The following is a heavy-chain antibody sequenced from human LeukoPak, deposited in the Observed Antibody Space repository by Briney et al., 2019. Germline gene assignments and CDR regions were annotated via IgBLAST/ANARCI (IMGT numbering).Heavy chain of an antibody. D-gene: IGHD6-19*01. J-gene: IGHJ4*02. V-gene: IGHV3-23*01. Sequence: GGSLRLSCAASGFTFSSYAMSWVRQAPGKGLEWVSAISGSGGSTYYADSVKGRFTISRDNSKNTLYLQMNSLRAEDTAVYYCAKDKGGWYISSTLDYWGQGTLVTVSS. CDR1: GFTFSSYA. CDR2: ISGSGGST. CDR3: AKDKGGWYISSTLDY.